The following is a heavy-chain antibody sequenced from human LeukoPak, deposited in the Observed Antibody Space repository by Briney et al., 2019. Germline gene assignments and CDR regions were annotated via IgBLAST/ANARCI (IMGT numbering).Heavy chain of an antibody. CDR3: ALGASYGDYDWFDP. CDR1: GGSISSYY. J-gene: IGHJ5*02. D-gene: IGHD4-17*01. CDR2: IYYSGST. V-gene: IGHV4-59*01. Sequence: SETLSLTCTVSGGSISSYYWSCIRQPPGKGLEWIGYIYYSGSTNYNPSLKSRVTISVDTSKNQFSLKLSSVTAADTAVYYRALGASYGDYDWFDPWGQGTLVTVSS.